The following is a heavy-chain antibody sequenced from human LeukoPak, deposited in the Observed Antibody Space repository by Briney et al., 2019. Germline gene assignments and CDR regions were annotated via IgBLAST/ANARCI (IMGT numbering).Heavy chain of an antibody. D-gene: IGHD5-12*01. J-gene: IGHJ4*02. CDR3: ARDRGSGYDYY. CDR2: IIPIFGTA. Sequence: ASVKVSCKASGGTFSSYAISWVRQAPGQGLEWMGGIIPIFGTANYAQKFQGRVKITTDASTSTAYMELSSLRSEDTAVYYCARDRGSGYDYYWGQGTLVTVSS. V-gene: IGHV1-69*05. CDR1: GGTFSSYA.